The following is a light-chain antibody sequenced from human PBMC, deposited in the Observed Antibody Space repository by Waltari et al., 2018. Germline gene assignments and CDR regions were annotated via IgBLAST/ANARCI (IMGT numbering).Light chain of an antibody. Sequence: DIQMTQSPSTLSASGGDRVTMSCRASQRIGTRVAWHQHKPGKAPKLLIYHASILESGVPSRFIGSGSGTEFTLTISILQPDDFATYYCQQYDTYTYTFGQGTKLEI. CDR2: HAS. J-gene: IGKJ2*01. V-gene: IGKV1-5*01. CDR1: QRIGTR. CDR3: QQYDTYTYT.